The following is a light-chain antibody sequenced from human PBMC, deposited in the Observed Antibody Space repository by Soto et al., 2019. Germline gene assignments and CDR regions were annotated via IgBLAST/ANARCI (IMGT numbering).Light chain of an antibody. CDR1: SGDVGDFNY. CDR3: SSYAGSNNWN. J-gene: IGLJ1*01. V-gene: IGLV2-8*01. CDR2: EVS. Sequence: QSALTQPPSASGSPGQSVTISCTGTSGDVGDFNYVSWYQQHPGKAPKLMIYEVSKRPSGVPDRFSGPKSGNTASLTVSGLQAEDEADYYCSSYAGSNNWNFGTGTKLTVL.